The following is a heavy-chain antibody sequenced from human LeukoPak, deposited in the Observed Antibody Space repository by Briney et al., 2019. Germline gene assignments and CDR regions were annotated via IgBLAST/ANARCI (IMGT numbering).Heavy chain of an antibody. J-gene: IGHJ5*02. CDR1: EGSTSSNY. D-gene: IGHD2-15*01. CDR3: ARHWSHSVAQFGRSYWFDP. V-gene: IGHV4-4*07. Sequence: SETLSLTCIDPEGSTSSNYWTRIRQPAPKGPEWIGHMDTSGHTNYNSSLMSRVTMSVDTSKNQFSLRLTSVTAADTAVYYCARHWSHSVAQFGRSYWFDPWGQGTLVTVSS. CDR2: MDTSGHT.